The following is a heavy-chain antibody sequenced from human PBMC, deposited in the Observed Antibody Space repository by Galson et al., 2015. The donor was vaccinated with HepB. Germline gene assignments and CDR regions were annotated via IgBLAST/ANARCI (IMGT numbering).Heavy chain of an antibody. CDR3: ARDGPIAAGYGMDV. CDR2: ISYDGSNK. D-gene: IGHD6-13*01. J-gene: IGHJ6*02. Sequence: SLRLSCAASGFTFSSYAMHWVRQAPGKGLEWVAVISYDGSNKYYADSVKGRFTISRDNSKNTLYLQMNSLRAEDTAVYYCARDGPIAAGYGMDVWGQGTTVTVSS. V-gene: IGHV3-30-3*01. CDR1: GFTFSSYA.